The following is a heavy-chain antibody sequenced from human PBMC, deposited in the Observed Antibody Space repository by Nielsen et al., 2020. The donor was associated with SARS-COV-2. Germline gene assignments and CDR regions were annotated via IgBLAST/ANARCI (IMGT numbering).Heavy chain of an antibody. V-gene: IGHV3-48*02. J-gene: IGHJ4*02. CDR2: ISTSSANI. D-gene: IGHD5-12*01. Sequence: GESLKIYCAASGFPFNTYAMNWVRYAPGKGLEWVAYISTSSANIHYAASVNGRFTVSRDNAKNSLYLQMNNLRDEDTAVYYCASDPSYASSWLHYLDFWGQGTLVTVSS. CDR1: GFPFNTYA. CDR3: ASDPSYASSWLHYLDF.